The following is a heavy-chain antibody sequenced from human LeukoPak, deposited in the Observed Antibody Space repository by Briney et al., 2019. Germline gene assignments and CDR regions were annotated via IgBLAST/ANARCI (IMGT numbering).Heavy chain of an antibody. V-gene: IGHV4-30-4*01. Sequence: PSQTLSLTCTVSGGSISSGDYYWSWIRQPPGKGLEWIGYIYYSGSTYYNPSLKSRVTISVDTSKNQFSLKLSSVTAADTAVYYCARDQGGYDFWSGYYTGWFDPWGQGTLVTVSS. CDR3: ARDQGGYDFWSGYYTGWFDP. J-gene: IGHJ5*02. CDR1: GGSISSGDYY. D-gene: IGHD3-3*01. CDR2: IYYSGST.